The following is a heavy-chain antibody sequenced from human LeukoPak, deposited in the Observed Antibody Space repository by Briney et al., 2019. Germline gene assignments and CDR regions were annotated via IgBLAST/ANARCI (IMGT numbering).Heavy chain of an antibody. CDR1: GYTFTSYD. V-gene: IGHV1-8*03. CDR3: ARGKAVRGARHNWFDP. CDR2: MNPNSGNT. D-gene: IGHD3-10*01. J-gene: IGHJ5*02. Sequence: ASVKVSCKAPGYTFTSYDINWVRQATGQGLEWMGWMNPNSGNTGYAQKFQGRVTITRNTSISTAYMELSSLRSEDTAVYYCARGKAVRGARHNWFDPWGQGTLVTVSS.